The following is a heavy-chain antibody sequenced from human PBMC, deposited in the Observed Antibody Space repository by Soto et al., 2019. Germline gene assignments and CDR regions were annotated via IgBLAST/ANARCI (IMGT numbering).Heavy chain of an antibody. CDR2: ISGGESSK. Sequence: HPGGSLRLSCAASGFTFSSYAMSWVRQAPGKGLEWVAAISGGESSKYYADSVKGRFTISRDISRNTLYLQMNSLRGEDTAVYYCASVVLAAHDYWGQGTLVTVSS. CDR1: GFTFSSYA. J-gene: IGHJ4*02. D-gene: IGHD2-15*01. CDR3: ASVVLAAHDY. V-gene: IGHV3-23*01.